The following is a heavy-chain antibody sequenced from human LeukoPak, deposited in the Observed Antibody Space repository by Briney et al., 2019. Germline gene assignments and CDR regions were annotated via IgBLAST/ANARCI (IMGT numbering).Heavy chain of an antibody. D-gene: IGHD6-19*01. CDR3: TRAGYSSGFDS. CDR2: INSDGYSI. CDR1: VFTFSGYW. Sequence: GGSLRLSCAASVFTFSGYWMHWVRQAPGKGLVWVSRINSDGYSITYADSVKGRFTISRDNAKNTLYLQMNSLIAEDTAVYFCTRAGYSSGFDSWGQGTLVTVSS. V-gene: IGHV3-74*03. J-gene: IGHJ5*01.